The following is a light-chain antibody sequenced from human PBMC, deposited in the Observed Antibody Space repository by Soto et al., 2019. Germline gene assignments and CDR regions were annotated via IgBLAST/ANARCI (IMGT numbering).Light chain of an antibody. Sequence: EIVLTQSPATLSVSPGARATLSFRASQSVSSNLAWYQQKPAQAPRLLLYGASTRATGIPARISGGGAGTEFTHTVSSLPSADFAVYYCQQDNYWPPLTVGGGTKVEIK. CDR3: QQDNYWPPLT. CDR2: GAS. CDR1: QSVSSN. J-gene: IGKJ4*01. V-gene: IGKV3-15*01.